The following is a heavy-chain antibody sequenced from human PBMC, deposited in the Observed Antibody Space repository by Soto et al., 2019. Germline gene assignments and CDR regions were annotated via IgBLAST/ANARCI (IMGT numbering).Heavy chain of an antibody. V-gene: IGHV1-2*02. CDR3: AKDLTRQLAYWLDP. D-gene: IGHD6-6*01. CDR1: GFSFTGYY. CDR2: INAHSGGT. Sequence: ASVTVSCKASGFSFTGYYIHWLRQAPGQGLEWMGWINAHSGGTEYAQKFQGRVTLTRDTSIATAYLTLTSLTSDATALYYCAKDLTRQLAYWLDPWGQGTQVTVSS. J-gene: IGHJ5*02.